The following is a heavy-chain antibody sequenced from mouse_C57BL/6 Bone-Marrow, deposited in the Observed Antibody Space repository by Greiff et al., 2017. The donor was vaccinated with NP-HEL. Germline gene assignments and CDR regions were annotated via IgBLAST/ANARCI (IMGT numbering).Heavy chain of an antibody. CDR3: ARYGRAPYYYAMDY. V-gene: IGHV1-72*01. Sequence: QVQLKQPGAELVKPGASVKLSCKASGYTFTSYWMHWVKQRPGRGLEWIGRIDPNSGGTKYNEKFKSKATLTVDKPSSTAYMQLSSLTSEDSAVYYCARYGRAPYYYAMDYWGQGTSVTVSS. J-gene: IGHJ4*01. CDR1: GYTFTSYW. D-gene: IGHD1-1*01. CDR2: IDPNSGGT.